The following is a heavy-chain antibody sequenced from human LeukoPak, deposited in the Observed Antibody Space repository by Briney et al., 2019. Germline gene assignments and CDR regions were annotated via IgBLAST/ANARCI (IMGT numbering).Heavy chain of an antibody. Sequence: GGSLRLSCAASGFTFSSYAMSWVRQAPGKGLEWVSAISGSGGSTYYADSVKGRFTISRDNSKNTLYLQMNSLRAEDTAVYYCAKDQAWELNTLYNWFDPWGQGTLVTVSS. J-gene: IGHJ5*02. CDR1: GFTFSSYA. V-gene: IGHV3-23*01. D-gene: IGHD1-26*01. CDR2: ISGSGGST. CDR3: AKDQAWELNTLYNWFDP.